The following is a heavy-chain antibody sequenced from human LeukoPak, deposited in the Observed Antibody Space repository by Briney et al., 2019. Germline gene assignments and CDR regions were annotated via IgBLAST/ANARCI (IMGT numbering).Heavy chain of an antibody. CDR3: ARGPGSRGG. J-gene: IGHJ4*02. CDR1: GYSISSGYY. D-gene: IGHD3-10*01. CDR2: IYHSGST. Sequence: SETLSLTRTVSGYSISSGYYWGWIRQPPGKGLEWIGSIYHSGSTYYNPSLKSRVTISVDTSKNQFSLKLSSVTAADTAVYYCARGPGSRGGWGQGTLVTVS. V-gene: IGHV4-38-2*02.